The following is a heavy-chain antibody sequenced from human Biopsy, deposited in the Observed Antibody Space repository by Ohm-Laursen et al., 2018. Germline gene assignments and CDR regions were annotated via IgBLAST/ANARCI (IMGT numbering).Heavy chain of an antibody. V-gene: IGHV1-46*01. J-gene: IGHJ6*02. CDR3: ARDETCSSVFGPYYYGMDV. CDR1: GYSFTKYY. D-gene: IGHD3/OR15-3a*01. Sequence: SVKVSCKTSGYSFTKYYINWVRQAPGQGLEWVGVINPTGGTASYAEKFQGRVTLTRDTSTGTVYLELNSLISEDTALYYCARDETCSSVFGPYYYGMDVWGQGTTFSVSS. CDR2: INPTGGTA.